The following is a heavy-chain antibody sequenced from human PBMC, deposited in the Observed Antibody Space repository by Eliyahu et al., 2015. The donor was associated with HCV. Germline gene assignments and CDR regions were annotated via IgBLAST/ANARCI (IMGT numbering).Heavy chain of an antibody. D-gene: IGHD2-21*02. CDR1: GFXFSSYS. V-gene: IGHV3-48*02. CDR3: ARDRDWAFDI. Sequence: EVQLVESGXILVQPGGSLRXSCAASGFXFSSYSMNXVRQAPGKGLEWVSYIXSRSSFTYHTDSVKGRFTISSDNAKNSLYLQMNSLRDEDSAVYYCARDRDWAFDIWGQGTVVTVSS. J-gene: IGHJ3*02. CDR2: IXSRSSFT.